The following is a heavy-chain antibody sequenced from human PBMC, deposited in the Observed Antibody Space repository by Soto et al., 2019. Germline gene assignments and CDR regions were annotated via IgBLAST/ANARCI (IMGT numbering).Heavy chain of an antibody. CDR3: AEGGGGYDT. CDR1: GGPFSRYA. J-gene: IGHJ4*02. D-gene: IGHD3-3*01. CDR2: IIPMFGTP. Sequence: QVPLVQSGPEVKKPGSSVKVSCKTSGGPFSRYAINLVLQAPGQGLEWMGGIIPMFGTPNYAPKFLGRLTITAAESTNTACMALRSLTSEETAVYFCAEGGGGYDTGGQGALVTVS. V-gene: IGHV1-69*01.